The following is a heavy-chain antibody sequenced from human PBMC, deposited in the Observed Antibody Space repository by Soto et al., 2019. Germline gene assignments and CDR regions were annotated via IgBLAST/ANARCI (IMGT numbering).Heavy chain of an antibody. V-gene: IGHV4-59*08. CDR3: ARRYGGSIDS. CDR2: IYYSGST. D-gene: IGHD2-15*01. J-gene: IGHJ4*02. Sequence: QVQLQESGPGLVKPSETLSLTCTVSGGSISSYYWSWIRQPPGKGLEWIGYIYYSGSTNYNPSLNSRVTISVDTSKNQFSLKLSSVTAADTAVYYCARRYGGSIDSWGQGTLVTVSS. CDR1: GGSISSYY.